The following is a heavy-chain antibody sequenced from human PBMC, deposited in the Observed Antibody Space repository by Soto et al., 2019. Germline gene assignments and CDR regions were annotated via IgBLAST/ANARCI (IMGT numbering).Heavy chain of an antibody. CDR3: PRRYGYSFDY. V-gene: IGHV4-59*08. D-gene: IGHD1-1*01. CDR2: IYYSGST. Sequence: QVQLQESGPGLVKPSETLSLTCTVSGGSISSYYWSWIRQPPGKGLEWIGYIYYSGSTNYNPSLKSRLTISVDTSKNQFSLTLCLVTPAYTSVPYCPRRYGYSFDYSGQGTLVTVSS. CDR1: GGSISSYY. J-gene: IGHJ4*02.